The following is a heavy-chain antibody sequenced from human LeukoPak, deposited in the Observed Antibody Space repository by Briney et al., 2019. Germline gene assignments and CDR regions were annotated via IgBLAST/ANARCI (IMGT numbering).Heavy chain of an antibody. Sequence: SETLSLTCAVYGGSFSGYFWAWIRQPPGKGLEWIGSINYSGRTYYNPSLKSRVTISVDTSKRQFSLKLSAVTAADTALYYCARALPDVGALLDFWGQGTLVTVSS. CDR3: ARALPDVGALLDF. D-gene: IGHD1-26*01. J-gene: IGHJ4*02. CDR1: GGSFSGYF. CDR2: INYSGRT. V-gene: IGHV4-34*01.